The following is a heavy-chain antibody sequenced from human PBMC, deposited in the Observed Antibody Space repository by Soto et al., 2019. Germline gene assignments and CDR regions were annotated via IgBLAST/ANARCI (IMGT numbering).Heavy chain of an antibody. CDR3: ARVKGSGYHNWFDP. CDR2: ISAYNGNT. D-gene: IGHD3-22*01. V-gene: IGHV1-18*01. J-gene: IGHJ5*02. CDR1: GYTFTSYG. Sequence: ASVKVSCKASGYTFTSYGINWVRQAPGQGLEWMGWISAYNGNTNYAQKFQGRVTMTRDTSTSTAYMELRSLRSDDTAVYYCARVKGSGYHNWFDPWGQGTQVTVSS.